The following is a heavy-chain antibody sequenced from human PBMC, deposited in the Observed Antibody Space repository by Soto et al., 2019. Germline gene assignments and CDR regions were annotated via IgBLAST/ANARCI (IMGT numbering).Heavy chain of an antibody. CDR1: GGTFSSYA. CDR2: IIPIFGTA. D-gene: IGHD5-18*01. V-gene: IGHV1-69*13. CDR3: ATDPRGIIQLNYYYGMDV. J-gene: IGHJ6*02. Sequence: GASVKVSCKASGGTFSSYAISWVRQAPGQGLEWMGGIIPIFGTANYAQKFQGRVTITADESTSTAYMELSSLRSEDTAVYYCATDPRGIIQLNYYYGMDVWGQGTTVTVSS.